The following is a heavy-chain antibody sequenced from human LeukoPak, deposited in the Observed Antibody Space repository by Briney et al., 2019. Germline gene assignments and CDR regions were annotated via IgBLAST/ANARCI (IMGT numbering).Heavy chain of an antibody. CDR3: ARGPRGTMVRGAPFDY. Sequence: GGSLRLSCAASGFTFSSYSMNWVRQAPGKGLEWVSSISSSSSYIYYADSVKGRFTISRDNAKNSLYLQMNSLRAEDTAVYYCARGPRGTMVRGAPFDYWGQGTLVTVSS. V-gene: IGHV3-21*01. D-gene: IGHD3-10*01. J-gene: IGHJ4*02. CDR2: ISSSSSYI. CDR1: GFTFSSYS.